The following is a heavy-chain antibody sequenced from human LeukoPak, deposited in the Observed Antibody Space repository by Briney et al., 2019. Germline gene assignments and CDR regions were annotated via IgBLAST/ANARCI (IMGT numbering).Heavy chain of an antibody. V-gene: IGHV4-30-4*07. CDR3: ARDRATNAFDI. D-gene: IGHD5-12*01. CDR2: IYNSGST. CDR1: GGSISSGGYS. J-gene: IGHJ3*02. Sequence: SETLSLTCAVSGGSISSGGYSWNWIRQPPGKGLEWIGYIYNSGSTSYNPSLKSRVTMSVDTSKNQFSLKLSSVTAADTAVYYCARDRATNAFDIWGQGTMVTVSS.